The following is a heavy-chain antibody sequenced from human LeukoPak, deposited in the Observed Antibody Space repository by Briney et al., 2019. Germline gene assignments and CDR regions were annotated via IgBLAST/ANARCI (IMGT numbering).Heavy chain of an antibody. CDR2: MNANSGDT. V-gene: IGHV1-8*01. D-gene: IGHD3-10*01. J-gene: IGHJ4*02. Sequence: GASVKVSCKASGYIFTSYDINWVRQATGQGVEWMGWMNANSGDTGYAQKFQGRVTMTRNTSISTAYLELSSLRSEDTALYYCARGGTYLPFGYWGQGTLVIVSS. CDR3: ARGGTYLPFGY. CDR1: GYIFTSYD.